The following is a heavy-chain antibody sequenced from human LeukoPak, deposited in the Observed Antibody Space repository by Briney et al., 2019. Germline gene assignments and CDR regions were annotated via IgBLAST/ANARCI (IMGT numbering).Heavy chain of an antibody. CDR2: INHSGST. D-gene: IGHD6-19*01. Sequence: SETLSLTCAVYGGSFSGYYWSWIRQPPGKGLEWIGEINHSGSTNYNPSLKSRVTISVDTSKNQFSLKLTSVTAADTAVYYCAEGGQWLRVWGQGTLVTVSS. J-gene: IGHJ4*02. V-gene: IGHV4-34*01. CDR1: GGSFSGYY. CDR3: AEGGQWLRV.